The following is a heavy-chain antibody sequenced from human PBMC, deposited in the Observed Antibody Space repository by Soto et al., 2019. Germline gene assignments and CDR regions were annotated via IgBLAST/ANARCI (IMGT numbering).Heavy chain of an antibody. V-gene: IGHV3-33*01. D-gene: IGHD2-15*01. CDR2: IWYDGSNK. Sequence: GGSLRLSCAASGFTFSSYGMHWVRQAPGKGLEWVAVIWYDGSNKYYADSVKGRFTISRDNSKNTLYLQMNSLRAEDTAVYYCARDRFSGGSCEVPLCGQGTLVTVSS. CDR3: ARDRFSGGSCEVPL. J-gene: IGHJ4*02. CDR1: GFTFSSYG.